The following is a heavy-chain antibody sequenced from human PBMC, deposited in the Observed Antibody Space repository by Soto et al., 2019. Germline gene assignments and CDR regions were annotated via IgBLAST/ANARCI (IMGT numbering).Heavy chain of an antibody. CDR1: GGYISSYY. Sequence: SETLSLTCTVSGGYISSYYWTWIRQPSGKGLEWIGRIYTRGSTNYNPSLKSRVTMSVDTSXNQFSLKLSSVTAADTAVYYCARDLKFGQADYWGQGSQVTVSS. V-gene: IGHV4-4*07. J-gene: IGHJ4*02. D-gene: IGHD3-10*01. CDR2: IYTRGST. CDR3: ARDLKFGQADY.